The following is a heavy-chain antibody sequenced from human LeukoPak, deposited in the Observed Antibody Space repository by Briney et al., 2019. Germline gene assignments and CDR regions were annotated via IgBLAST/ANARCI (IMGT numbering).Heavy chain of an antibody. CDR1: GGTFSSYA. V-gene: IGHV1-69*05. CDR3: ARDGRGRAYCGGDCYPREWFDP. Sequence: SVKVSCKASGGTFSSYAISWVRQAPGQGLEWMGGIIPIFGTANYAQKLQGRVTMTTDTSTSTAYMELRSLRSDDTAVYYCARDGRGRAYCGGDCYPREWFDPWGQGTLVTVSS. J-gene: IGHJ5*02. D-gene: IGHD2-21*02. CDR2: IIPIFGTA.